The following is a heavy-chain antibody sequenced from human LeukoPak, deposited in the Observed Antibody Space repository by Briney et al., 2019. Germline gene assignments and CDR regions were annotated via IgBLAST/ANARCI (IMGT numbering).Heavy chain of an antibody. J-gene: IGHJ6*03. V-gene: IGHV4-59*10. CDR3: ARGADFWSGYRHYYYYYMDV. CDR1: GGSFSGYY. CDR2: IYTSGST. Sequence: SETLSLTCAVYGGSFSGYYWSWIRQPAGKGLEWIGRIYTSGSTNYNPSLKSRVTMSVDTSKNQFSLKLSSVTAADTAVYFCARGADFWSGYRHYYYYYMDVWGKGTTVTVSS. D-gene: IGHD3-3*01.